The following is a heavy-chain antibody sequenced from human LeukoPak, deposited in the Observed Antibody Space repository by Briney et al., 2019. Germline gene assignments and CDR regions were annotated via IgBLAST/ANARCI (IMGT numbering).Heavy chain of an antibody. J-gene: IGHJ6*02. V-gene: IGHV3-9*01. D-gene: IGHD3-22*01. CDR1: GFTFDDYA. CDR3: AKDLSSAITSALVLDV. Sequence: PGRSLRLSCAASGFTFDDYAMHWVRQAPGMGLEWVSGITWNRDNIGYGDSVKGRFTISRDNVKNALYLQMNSLRPEDTALYYCAKDLSSAITSALVLDVWGQGTTVIVSS. CDR2: ITWNRDNI.